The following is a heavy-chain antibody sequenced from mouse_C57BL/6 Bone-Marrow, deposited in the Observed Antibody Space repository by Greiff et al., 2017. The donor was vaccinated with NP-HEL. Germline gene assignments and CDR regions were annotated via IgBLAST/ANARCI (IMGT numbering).Heavy chain of an antibody. Sequence: VQLVESGAELARPGASVKLSCKASGYTFTSYGISWVKQRTGQGLEWIGEIYPRSGNTYYNEKFKGKATLTADKSSSTAYMELRSLTSEDSAVYFCARPMGGFAYWGQGTLVTVSA. J-gene: IGHJ3*01. CDR2: IYPRSGNT. V-gene: IGHV1-81*01. CDR1: GYTFTSYG. CDR3: ARPMGGFAY.